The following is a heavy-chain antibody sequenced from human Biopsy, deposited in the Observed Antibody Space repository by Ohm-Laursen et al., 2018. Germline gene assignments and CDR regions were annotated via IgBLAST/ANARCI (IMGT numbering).Heavy chain of an antibody. CDR1: GVTLNGYD. J-gene: IGHJ6*02. V-gene: IGHV3-21*04. CDR2: ISASSSYI. D-gene: IGHD4-23*01. Sequence: SLRLSCSASGVTLNGYDMNWVRQAPGKGLEWVSSISASSSYIYYADSMKGRVTISRDNAKNSLYLQMHSLRAEDTAVYYCARDTRWSPYSMDVWGQGTTVTVSS. CDR3: ARDTRWSPYSMDV.